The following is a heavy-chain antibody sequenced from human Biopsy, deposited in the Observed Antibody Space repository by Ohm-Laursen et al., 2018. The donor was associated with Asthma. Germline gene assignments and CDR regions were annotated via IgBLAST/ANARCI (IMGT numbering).Heavy chain of an antibody. CDR2: ISVYNGNT. J-gene: IGHJ6*02. CDR3: ARAVDYSHYYGIDV. Sequence: VASVKVSCKTSGYIFNSAGITWVRQAPGQGLEWMGWISVYNGNTKVAQKLQDRVTMITDTSTSTAYMELRSLRSDDTAVYFCARAVDYSHYYGIDVWDQGTTVTVS. CDR1: GYIFNSAG. V-gene: IGHV1-18*01. D-gene: IGHD3-10*01.